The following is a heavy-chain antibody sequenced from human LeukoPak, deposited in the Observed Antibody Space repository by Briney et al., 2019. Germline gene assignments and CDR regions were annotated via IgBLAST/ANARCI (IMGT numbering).Heavy chain of an antibody. Sequence: SETLSLTCTVSNGPITSTKWWSWVRQPPGKGLEWIGEISHTGSTNYNPSFNSRVTMSVDKSKNQFSPNLKSVTAADTALYYCASSSLVVVVTYGFDVWGRGTAVTASS. J-gene: IGHJ3*01. CDR3: ASSSLVVVVTYGFDV. V-gene: IGHV4-4*02. D-gene: IGHD2-21*01. CDR2: ISHTGST. CDR1: NGPITSTKW.